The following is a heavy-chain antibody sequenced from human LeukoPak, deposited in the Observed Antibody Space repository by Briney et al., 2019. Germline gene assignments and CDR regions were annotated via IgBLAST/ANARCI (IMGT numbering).Heavy chain of an antibody. J-gene: IGHJ4*02. CDR2: INNSGRT. D-gene: IGHD5-18*01. Sequence: PSETLSLTCAVYGGPFNDYYWTWIRQPPGKGLEWIGEINNSGRTNYNPSLNSRVTMSVDTSKNQFSLRLTSVTAADTATYYCARGRYNYGFYDSWGQGTLVSVSS. CDR1: GGPFNDYY. CDR3: ARGRYNYGFYDS. V-gene: IGHV4-34*01.